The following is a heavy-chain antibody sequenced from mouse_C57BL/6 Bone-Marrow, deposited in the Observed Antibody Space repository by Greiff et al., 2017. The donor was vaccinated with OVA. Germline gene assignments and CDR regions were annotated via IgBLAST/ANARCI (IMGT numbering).Heavy chain of an antibody. CDR1: GYTFTSYG. V-gene: IGHV1-81*01. CDR3: ARCYYGIPYYFDY. CDR2: IYPRSGNT. D-gene: IGHD1-1*01. J-gene: IGHJ2*01. Sequence: QVQLKESGAELARPGASVKLSCKASGYTFTSYGISWVKQRTGQGLEWIGEIYPRSGNTYYNEKFKGKATLTADKSPSTAYMELRSLTSEDSAVYFCARCYYGIPYYFDYWGQGTTLTVSS.